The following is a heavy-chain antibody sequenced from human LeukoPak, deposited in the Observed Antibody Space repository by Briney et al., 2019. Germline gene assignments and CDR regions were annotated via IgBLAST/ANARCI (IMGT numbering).Heavy chain of an antibody. D-gene: IGHD5-12*01. CDR1: GFTFSSYA. J-gene: IGHJ4*02. CDR3: ARVTLMSGYDI. Sequence: PGGSLRLSCAASGFTFSSYAMSWVRQAPGKGLVWVSAISGSGGSTYYADSVKGRFTISRDNSKNTLYLQMNSLRAAETAVYYCARVTLMSGYDIWGQGTLVTVSS. V-gene: IGHV3-23*01. CDR2: ISGSGGST.